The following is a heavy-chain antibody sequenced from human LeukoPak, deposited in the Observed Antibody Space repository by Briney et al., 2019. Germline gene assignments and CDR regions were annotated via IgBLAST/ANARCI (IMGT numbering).Heavy chain of an antibody. CDR1: GYTFTDYY. D-gene: IGHD6-13*01. CDR3: GRAPPSAANWFDP. J-gene: IGHJ5*02. CDR2: INPNSGGT. V-gene: IGHV1-2*06. Sequence: ASVKVSRKASGYTFTDYYMHWVRQAPGQGLEWMGRINPNSGGTNYAQKFQGRVTMTRDTSISTAYMEVSSLRSDDTAVYYCGRAPPSAANWFDPWGQGTLVTVSS.